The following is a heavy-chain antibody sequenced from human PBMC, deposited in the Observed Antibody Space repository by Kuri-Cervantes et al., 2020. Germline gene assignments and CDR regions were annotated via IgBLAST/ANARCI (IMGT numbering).Heavy chain of an antibody. D-gene: IGHD7-27*01. V-gene: IGHV3-23*01. CDR1: GFTFNSYS. CDR3: AKARLANWGFLPFDY. CDR2: ISGSGGST. Sequence: GESLKISCAASGFTFNSYSMNWVRQAPGKGLGWVSTISGSGGSTYYADSVRGRFTISRDKSKNTLYLQMNSPRAEDTAFYYCAKARLANWGFLPFDYWGQGTLVTVSS. J-gene: IGHJ4*02.